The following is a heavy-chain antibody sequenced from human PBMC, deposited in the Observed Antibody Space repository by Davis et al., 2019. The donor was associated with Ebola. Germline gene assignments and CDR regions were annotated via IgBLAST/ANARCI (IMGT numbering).Heavy chain of an antibody. V-gene: IGHV4-4*02. Sequence: MPSETLSLTCAVSGGSMSSNNWWSWVRQSPAKGLEWIGHVYYSGSTHYNPSLRTPVTMSVDTSKNQFSLKLFSVTAADTAVYYCARGAVAGEIYNWFDPWGQGTLVTVSS. J-gene: IGHJ5*02. CDR1: GGSMSSNNW. CDR3: ARGAVAGEIYNWFDP. D-gene: IGHD6-19*01. CDR2: VYYSGST.